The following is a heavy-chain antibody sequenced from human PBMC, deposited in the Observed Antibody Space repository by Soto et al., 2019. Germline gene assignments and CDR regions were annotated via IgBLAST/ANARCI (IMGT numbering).Heavy chain of an antibody. Sequence: EVQLLESGGGLVQPGGSRRLSCAASGFTFSSYAMSWVRQAPGRGREWVSAISGSGGSTYSADSVKGRLTISRDNSKNTLYLQMNSLRAEDTAVYYCAKGGRSGGSCYSDYWGQGTLVTVSS. D-gene: IGHD2-15*01. CDR2: ISGSGGST. CDR1: GFTFSSYA. J-gene: IGHJ4*02. V-gene: IGHV3-23*01. CDR3: AKGGRSGGSCYSDY.